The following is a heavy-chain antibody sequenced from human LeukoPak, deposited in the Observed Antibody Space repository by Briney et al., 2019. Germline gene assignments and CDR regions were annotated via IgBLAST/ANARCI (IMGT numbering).Heavy chain of an antibody. Sequence: GGSLRLSCAASGFTFSSYGMHWVRQAPGKGLEWVAVIWYDGSNKYYADSVKGRFTISRDNSKNTLYLQMNSLRAEDTAVYYCAKNIDYYGSGSYYNVPPFNAFDIWGQGTMVTVSS. CDR1: GFTFSSYG. CDR2: IWYDGSNK. J-gene: IGHJ3*02. V-gene: IGHV3-33*06. CDR3: AKNIDYYGSGSYYNVPPFNAFDI. D-gene: IGHD3-10*01.